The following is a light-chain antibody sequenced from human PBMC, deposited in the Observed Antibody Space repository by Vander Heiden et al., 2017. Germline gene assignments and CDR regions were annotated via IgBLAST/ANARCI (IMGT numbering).Light chain of an antibody. CDR1: HSVMNY. CDR3: QQCVSNPLT. Sequence: DIQMTQSPSSLPASVGDRVTLTCRASHSVMNYLNWYQQTPGKAPRLLIYSASILQTGVPSRFSGSGSGTEFTLTISSLHPEDFATYWCQQCVSNPLTFGAGSKVEVK. CDR2: SAS. V-gene: IGKV1-39*01. J-gene: IGKJ4*01.